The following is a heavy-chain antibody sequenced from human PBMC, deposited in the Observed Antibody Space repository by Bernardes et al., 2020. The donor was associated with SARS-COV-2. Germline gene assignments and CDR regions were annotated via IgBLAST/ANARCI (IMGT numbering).Heavy chain of an antibody. V-gene: IGHV3-30*18. CDR3: TKGAPHRATVTTYYYYGMDV. CDR2: ISYDGTKT. J-gene: IGHJ6*02. Sequence: GGSLRLSCTASGFSFGTFDMHWVRQAPGKGLEWVALISYDGTKTYYSDSVKGRFTISRDSSKNTLYLHMNDLRVEDTGVFFCTKGAPHRATVTTYYYYGMDVWGQGTTVTVS. D-gene: IGHD4-17*01. CDR1: GFSFGTFD.